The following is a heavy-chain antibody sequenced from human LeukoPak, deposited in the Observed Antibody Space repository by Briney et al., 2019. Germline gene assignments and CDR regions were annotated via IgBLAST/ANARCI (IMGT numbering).Heavy chain of an antibody. J-gene: IGHJ1*01. CDR3: ARDSADCSGGSCYSAEYFQH. V-gene: IGHV1-18*01. Sequence: ASVKVSCKPSGYTFNNYGISWVRQAPGQGLEWMGRSSPYNGNTNYAQKFQGRVTMTTDTSTSTTYMELRSLRSDDTAVYYCARDSADCSGGSCYSAEYFQHWGQGTLVTVSS. D-gene: IGHD2-15*01. CDR2: SSPYNGNT. CDR1: GYTFNNYG.